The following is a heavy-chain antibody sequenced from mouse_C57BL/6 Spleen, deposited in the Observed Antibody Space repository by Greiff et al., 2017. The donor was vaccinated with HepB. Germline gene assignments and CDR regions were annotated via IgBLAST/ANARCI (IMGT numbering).Heavy chain of an antibody. V-gene: IGHV1-69*01. J-gene: IGHJ4*01. CDR2: IDPSDSYT. D-gene: IGHD2-12*01. CDR3: ARSLRHDYYAMDY. Sequence: QVQLQQPGAELVMPGASVKLSCKASGYTFTSYWMHWVKQRPGQGLEWIGEIDPSDSYTNYNQKFKGKSTLTVDKSSSTAYMQLSSLTSEDSAVYYCARSLRHDYYAMDYWGQGTSVTVSS. CDR1: GYTFTSYW.